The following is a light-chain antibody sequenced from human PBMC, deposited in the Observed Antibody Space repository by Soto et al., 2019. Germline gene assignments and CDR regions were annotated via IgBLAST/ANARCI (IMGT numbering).Light chain of an antibody. J-gene: IGLJ3*02. CDR2: MNN. V-gene: IGLV1-47*01. Sequence: QSVLTQPPSLSGTPGQTVTISCFGSRSNIGSSIVHWYQQLPGTAPKHLIYMNNQRPSGVPDRFSGSKSGTSASLVISGLRSEDEADYYCGAWDDNLRARVFGGGTKLTVL. CDR1: RSNIGSSI. CDR3: GAWDDNLRARV.